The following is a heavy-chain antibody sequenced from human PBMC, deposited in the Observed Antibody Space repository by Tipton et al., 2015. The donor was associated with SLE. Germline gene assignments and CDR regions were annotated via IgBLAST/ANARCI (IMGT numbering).Heavy chain of an antibody. CDR3: ARDRGGLVDTGMIEY. D-gene: IGHD5-18*01. J-gene: IGHJ4*02. Sequence: RSLRLSCAASGFTFKNYAMHWVRQVPGKGLEWVSGIGWNSGSIAYADSVKGRFTISRDNAKDSLYLQMNSLRVEDTALYYCARDRGGLVDTGMIEYWGQGTLVTVSS. V-gene: IGHV3-9*01. CDR1: GFTFKNYA. CDR2: IGWNSGSI.